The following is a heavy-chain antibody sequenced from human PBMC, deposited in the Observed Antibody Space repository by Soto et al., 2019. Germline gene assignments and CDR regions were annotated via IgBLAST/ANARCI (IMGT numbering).Heavy chain of an antibody. Sequence: PGGSLRLSCAASGFTFSIYAMSWVRQAPGKGLEWVSAISGSGGSTYYADSVKGRFTISRDNSKNTLYLQMNSLRAEDTAVYYCAKWRGSGSYYYFDYWGQGTLVTVSS. CDR2: ISGSGGST. V-gene: IGHV3-23*01. J-gene: IGHJ4*02. D-gene: IGHD3-10*01. CDR3: AKWRGSGSYYYFDY. CDR1: GFTFSIYA.